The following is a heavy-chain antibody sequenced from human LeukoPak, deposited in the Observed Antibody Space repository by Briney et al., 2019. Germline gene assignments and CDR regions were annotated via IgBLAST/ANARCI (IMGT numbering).Heavy chain of an antibody. D-gene: IGHD2/OR15-2a*01. V-gene: IGHV4-59*08. CDR2: IYYSGST. CDR1: GGSISSYY. Sequence: SETLSLTCTVSGGSISSYYWSWTRQPPGKGLEWIGYIYYSGSTNYNPSLKSRVTISVDTSKNQFSLKLSSVTAADTAVYYCARGWVRGNYFDYWGQGTLVTVSS. CDR3: ARGWVRGNYFDY. J-gene: IGHJ4*02.